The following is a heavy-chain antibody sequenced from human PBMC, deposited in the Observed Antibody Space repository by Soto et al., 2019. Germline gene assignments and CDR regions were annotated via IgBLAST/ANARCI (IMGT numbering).Heavy chain of an antibody. J-gene: IGHJ2*01. V-gene: IGHV3-7*01. CDR3: VFFLMIRSPPRATPFPYTSSSDL. Sequence: GYLKLACAAPEFTRGKYLMKWVLLSPGKGLEWVANINEDGSEKYYVASAKGRFTISRDNAKNSLYLQMSTLRAEDTAVYYCVFFLMIRSPPRATPFPYTSSSDL. CDR1: EFTRGKYL. D-gene: IGHD1-26*01. CDR2: INEDGSEK.